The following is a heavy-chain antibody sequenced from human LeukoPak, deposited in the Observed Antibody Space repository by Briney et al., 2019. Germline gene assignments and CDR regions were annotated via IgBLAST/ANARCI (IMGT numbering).Heavy chain of an antibody. Sequence: PGGSLRRSCAASGFTFSTYGMHWVRQAPGKGLEWVAFIRYDGSNKFYADSVKGRFTISRDNSKNTLYLQMNSLRAEDTAVYYCAKSAVRGLPVLGNWGQGTLVTVSS. V-gene: IGHV3-30*02. CDR1: GFTFSTYG. J-gene: IGHJ4*02. CDR2: IRYDGSNK. CDR3: AKSAVRGLPVLGN. D-gene: IGHD2-21*02.